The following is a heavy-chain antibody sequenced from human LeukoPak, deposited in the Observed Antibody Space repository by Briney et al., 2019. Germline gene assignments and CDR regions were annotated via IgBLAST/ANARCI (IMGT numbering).Heavy chain of an antibody. Sequence: ASVKVSCKASVYTFTGYSIQWVRQAPGQGLEWMGWINPNSGGTTYAQNFQCRVTMTRDTSSSTAYMELSRLRSDDTAVYYCASLVGPTHLDAFDIWGQGTMVTVSS. D-gene: IGHD1-26*01. CDR1: VYTFTGYS. J-gene: IGHJ3*02. V-gene: IGHV1-2*02. CDR3: ASLVGPTHLDAFDI. CDR2: INPNSGGT.